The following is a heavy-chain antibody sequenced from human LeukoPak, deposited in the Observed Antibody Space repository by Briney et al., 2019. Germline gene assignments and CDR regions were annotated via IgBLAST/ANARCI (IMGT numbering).Heavy chain of an antibody. J-gene: IGHJ4*02. CDR2: IYYSGST. Sequence: SETLSLTCTVSGGSISSYYWSWIRQPPGKGLEWIGYIYYSGSTNYNPSLKSRVTMSVDTSKNQFSLKLSSVTAADTAVYYCAREGDYSNLFDYWGQGTLVTVSS. D-gene: IGHD4-11*01. V-gene: IGHV4-59*12. CDR1: GGSISSYY. CDR3: AREGDYSNLFDY.